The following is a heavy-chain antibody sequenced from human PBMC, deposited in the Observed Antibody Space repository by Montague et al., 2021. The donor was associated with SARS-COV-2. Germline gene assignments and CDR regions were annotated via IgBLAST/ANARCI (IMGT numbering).Heavy chain of an antibody. V-gene: IGHV2-70*11. CDR3: ARLYYDILIGYYKGSDY. Sequence: PALVKPTQTLTLTCTFSGFSLSTSGMCVSWIRQPPGKALEWLARIDWDDDKYYSTSLRTRLTISKDTSKNQVVLTMTNMDPVDTATYYCARLYYDILIGYYKGSDYWGQGTLVTVSS. CDR2: IDWDDDK. D-gene: IGHD3-9*01. J-gene: IGHJ4*02. CDR1: GFSLSTSGMC.